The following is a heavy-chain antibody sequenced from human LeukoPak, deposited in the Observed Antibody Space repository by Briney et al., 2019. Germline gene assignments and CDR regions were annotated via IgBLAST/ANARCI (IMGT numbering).Heavy chain of an antibody. CDR1: GYAFTSYG. Sequence: GASVKVSCKASGYAFTSYGISWVRQAPGQGLEWMGWISAYKGKTNYAQKLQGRVTMTTDTSTSTAYMELRSLRSDDTAVYYCAGLNGADYYDSSGYYTICDYWGQGTLVTVSS. CDR2: ISAYKGKT. V-gene: IGHV1-18*01. D-gene: IGHD3-22*01. J-gene: IGHJ4*02. CDR3: AGLNGADYYDSSGYYTICDY.